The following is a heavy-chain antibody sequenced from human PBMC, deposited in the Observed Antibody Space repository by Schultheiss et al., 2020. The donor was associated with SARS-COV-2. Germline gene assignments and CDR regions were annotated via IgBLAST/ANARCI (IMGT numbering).Heavy chain of an antibody. CDR1: GFTFSNYD. Sequence: GGSLRLSCAAFGFTFSNYDMHWVRQATGKGLECVSAIATAGDTYYPGSVKGQFTISRENAKNSLYLQMNSLRAEDTAVYYCARDGGKDSSSWYGGRVDWFDPWGQGTLVTVSS. D-gene: IGHD6-13*01. CDR3: ARDGGKDSSSWYGGRVDWFDP. CDR2: IATAGDT. V-gene: IGHV3-13*01. J-gene: IGHJ5*02.